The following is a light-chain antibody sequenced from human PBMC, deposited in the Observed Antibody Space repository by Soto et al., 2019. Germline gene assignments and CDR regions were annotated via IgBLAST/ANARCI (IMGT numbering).Light chain of an antibody. CDR3: QQYGSSPRT. J-gene: IGKJ1*01. Sequence: DVVMTQTPLSLSVAPGQPASISCKSSQSLLHITGETFLFWHLQKPGQSPQLLIYEVSNRATGIPDRFGGSGSGADFTLTISRLEPEDFAVYYCQQYGSSPRTFGQGTKVDI. CDR2: EVS. CDR1: QSLLHITGETF. V-gene: IGKV2D-29*02.